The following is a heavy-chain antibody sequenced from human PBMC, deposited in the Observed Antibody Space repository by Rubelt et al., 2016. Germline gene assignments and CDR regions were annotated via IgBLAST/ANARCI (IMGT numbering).Heavy chain of an antibody. CDR3: AKDLRRNWLPDAFDI. V-gene: IGHV3-23*01. D-gene: IGHD3-9*01. CDR1: GFPFSSYA. Sequence: EVQLLDSGGGLVQPGGSLNLSCSASGFPFSSYAMSWVRQAPGQGLEWVSGFGGSGDNTYHADSVKGRFTISRDNSKNTLYLQMNSLRAEDTAVYYCAKDLRRNWLPDAFDIWGQGTMVTVSS. J-gene: IGHJ3*02. CDR2: FGGSGDNT.